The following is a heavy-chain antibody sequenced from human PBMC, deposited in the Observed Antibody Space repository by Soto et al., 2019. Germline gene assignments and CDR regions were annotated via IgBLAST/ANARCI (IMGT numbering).Heavy chain of an antibody. J-gene: IGHJ1*01. CDR3: ARSVYGSGSYYNGH. CDR1: GGSITNGNDY. D-gene: IGHD3-10*01. Sequence: PSETLSLTCTVFGGSITNGNDYWSWIRQLPGKGLEWIGYIYSRGTTYYNPSLKSRVALSVDTSKNQFSLKLSSVTAADTAVYYCARSVYGSGSYYNGHWGQGTLLTVSS. CDR2: IYSRGTT. V-gene: IGHV4-31*02.